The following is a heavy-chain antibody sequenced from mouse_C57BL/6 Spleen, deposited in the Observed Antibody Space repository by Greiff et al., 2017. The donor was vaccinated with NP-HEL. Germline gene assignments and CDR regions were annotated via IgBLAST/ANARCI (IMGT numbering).Heavy chain of an antibody. CDR3: ASPNYGSSYFDY. CDR2: IYPRSGNT. Sequence: VQLQESGAELARPGASVKLSCKASGYTFTSYGISWVKQRTGQGLEWIGEIYPRSGNTYYNEKFKGKATLTADKSSSTAYMELRSLTSEDSAVYFCASPNYGSSYFDYWGQGTTLTVSS. D-gene: IGHD1-1*01. J-gene: IGHJ2*01. CDR1: GYTFTSYG. V-gene: IGHV1-81*01.